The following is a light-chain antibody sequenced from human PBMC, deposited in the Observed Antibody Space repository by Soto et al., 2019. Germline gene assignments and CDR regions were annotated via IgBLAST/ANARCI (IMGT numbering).Light chain of an antibody. V-gene: IGKV3-20*01. Sequence: EIVLTQSPGTLSLSPGERATVSCRASQSISSNYLAWYQQKPGQAPRLLIYDASNRATGIPDRFSGSGSGTDCTLTISRLEPEDFAVYYCQLYSRSPRQITFGQGTRLEIK. CDR1: QSISSNY. J-gene: IGKJ5*01. CDR3: QLYSRSPRQIT. CDR2: DAS.